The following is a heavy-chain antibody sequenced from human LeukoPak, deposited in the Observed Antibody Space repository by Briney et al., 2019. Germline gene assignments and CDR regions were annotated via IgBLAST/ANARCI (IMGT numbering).Heavy chain of an antibody. V-gene: IGHV3-23*01. CDR3: AKMAMVRGVTAFGAFDS. CDR1: GFTFSDYA. D-gene: IGHD3-10*01. J-gene: IGHJ3*02. CDR2: ISGSGGST. Sequence: GGSLRLSCAASGFTFSDYAMSWVRQAPGKGLEWVSGISGSGGSTYYADPVKGRFTISRDNSKNTLYLQMGSLRAEDTAAYYCAKMAMVRGVTAFGAFDSWGPGTMVTVSS.